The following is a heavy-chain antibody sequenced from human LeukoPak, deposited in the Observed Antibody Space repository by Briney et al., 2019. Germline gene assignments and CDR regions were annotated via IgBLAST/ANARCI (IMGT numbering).Heavy chain of an antibody. Sequence: PGGSLRLSCAPSGFTFSSYWMHWVRQAPGKGLMWVSRIDTDGSNTNYADSVEGRFTISRDNSKNTLYLQMNSLRAEDTAVYYCAKEASVAGTDYWGQGTLVTVSS. CDR3: AKEASVAGTDY. CDR2: IDTDGSNT. V-gene: IGHV3-74*01. J-gene: IGHJ4*02. D-gene: IGHD6-19*01. CDR1: GFTFSSYW.